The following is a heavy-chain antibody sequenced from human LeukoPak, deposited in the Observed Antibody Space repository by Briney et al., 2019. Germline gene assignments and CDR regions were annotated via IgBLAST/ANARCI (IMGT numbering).Heavy chain of an antibody. V-gene: IGHV4-31*03. CDR1: GGSISSGGYS. J-gene: IGHJ4*02. D-gene: IGHD1-26*01. CDR2: IYYSGST. CDR3: ARVRVGGFDY. Sequence: SQTLSLTCTVSGGSISSGGYSWSWIRQHPGKGLEWIGYIYYSGSTYYNPSLKSRVTISVDTSKNQFSLKLSSVTAADTAVYYCARVRVGGFDYWGQGTLVTVSS.